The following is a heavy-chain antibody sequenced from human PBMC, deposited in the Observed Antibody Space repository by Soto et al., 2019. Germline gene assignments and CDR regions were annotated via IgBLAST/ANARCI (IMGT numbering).Heavy chain of an antibody. D-gene: IGHD3-22*01. J-gene: IGHJ6*02. CDR1: GFTFSSYS. CDR2: ISSSSSYI. CDR3: ARDGSTYYYDSSGYYLSDCCYGMDV. V-gene: IGHV3-21*01. Sequence: GGSLRLSCAASGFTFSSYSMNWVRQAPGKGLEWVSSISSSSSYIYYADSVKGRFTISRENAKNSLYLQMNRLRAEDTAVYYCARDGSTYYYDSSGYYLSDCCYGMDVWGQGTTVTVSS.